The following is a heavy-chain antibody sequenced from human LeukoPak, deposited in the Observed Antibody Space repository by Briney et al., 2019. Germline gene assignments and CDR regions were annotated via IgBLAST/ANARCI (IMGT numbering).Heavy chain of an antibody. J-gene: IGHJ4*02. CDR2: IGASGATT. CDR1: GFSFSSYA. V-gene: IGHV3-23*01. Sequence: PGGSLRLSCAASGFSFSSYAMSWVRQAPGKGLQWVSAIGASGATTWYADSVKGRFTVSRDNSKNTLYVQMNSLRAEDTAVYYCSMGPCSSTSCYARYWGQGTLVTVSS. D-gene: IGHD2-2*01. CDR3: SMGPCSSTSCYARY.